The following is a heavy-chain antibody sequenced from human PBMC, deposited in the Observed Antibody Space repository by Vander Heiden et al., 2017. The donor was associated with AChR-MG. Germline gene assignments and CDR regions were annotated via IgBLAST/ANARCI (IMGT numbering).Heavy chain of an antibody. J-gene: IGHJ4*02. Sequence: QVQLVESGGGVVQPGRSLRLPCAASGFTCSSYAMHWVRQAPGKGLEWVAVISYDGSNKYYADSVKGRFTISRDNSKNTLYLQMNSLRAEDTAVYYCARVPKRCSGGSCYPGDWGQGTLVTVSS. CDR2: ISYDGSNK. CDR3: ARVPKRCSGGSCYPGD. CDR1: GFTCSSYA. V-gene: IGHV3-30-3*01. D-gene: IGHD2-15*01.